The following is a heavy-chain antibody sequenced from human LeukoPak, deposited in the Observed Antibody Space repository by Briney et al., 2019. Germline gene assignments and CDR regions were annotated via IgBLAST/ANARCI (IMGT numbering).Heavy chain of an antibody. D-gene: IGHD3-22*01. Sequence: ASVKVSCKASGYTFTGYYMHWVRQAPGQGLEWMGRINPNSGGTIYAQKFQGRVTMTRDTSISTAYMELSRLRSDDTAVYYCARVRGDSSGYYYALRYWGQGTLVTVSS. CDR3: ARVRGDSSGYYYALRY. V-gene: IGHV1-2*06. J-gene: IGHJ4*02. CDR1: GYTFTGYY. CDR2: INPNSGGT.